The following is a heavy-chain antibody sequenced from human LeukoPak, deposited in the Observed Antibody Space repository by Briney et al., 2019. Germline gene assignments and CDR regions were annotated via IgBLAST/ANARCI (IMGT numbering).Heavy chain of an antibody. D-gene: IGHD5-24*01. CDR2: IYYTGST. V-gene: IGHV4-59*01. CDR1: GGSISSYY. Sequence: SETLSLTCTISGGSISSYYWSWIRQPPGKGLEWIGYIYYTGSTNHNPSLKSRVTISVDTSKNQFSLKLSSVTAADTAFYYCATYRDDWFDPWGQGILVTVSS. J-gene: IGHJ5*02. CDR3: ATYRDDWFDP.